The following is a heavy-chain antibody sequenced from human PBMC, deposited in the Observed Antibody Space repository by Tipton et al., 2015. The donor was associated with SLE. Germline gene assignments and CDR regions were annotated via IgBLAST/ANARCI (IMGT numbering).Heavy chain of an antibody. CDR1: GGSISSGGYY. D-gene: IGHD4-17*01. J-gene: IGHJ4*02. V-gene: IGHV4-31*03. Sequence: TLSLTCTVSGGSISSGGYYWSWIRQHPGKGLEWIGYIYYSGSTYYNPSLKSRVTISVDTSKNQFSLKLSSVTAADTAVYYCAREDYGDYYFDYWGQGTLVTVSS. CDR2: IYYSGST. CDR3: AREDYGDYYFDY.